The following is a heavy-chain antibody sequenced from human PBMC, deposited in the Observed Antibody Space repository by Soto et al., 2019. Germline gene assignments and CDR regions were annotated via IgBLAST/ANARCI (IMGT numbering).Heavy chain of an antibody. V-gene: IGHV4-34*01. J-gene: IGHJ4*02. CDR2: INHSGST. CDR1: GGSFSGYY. CDR3: ARGRLPGYSSSRFDY. D-gene: IGHD6-13*01. Sequence: XXTLSLTCAVYGGSFSGYYWSWILQPPGKGLEWIGEINHSGSTNYNPSLKSRVTISVDTSKNQFSLKLSSVTAEDTAVYYCARGRLPGYSSSRFDYWGQGTLVTVSS.